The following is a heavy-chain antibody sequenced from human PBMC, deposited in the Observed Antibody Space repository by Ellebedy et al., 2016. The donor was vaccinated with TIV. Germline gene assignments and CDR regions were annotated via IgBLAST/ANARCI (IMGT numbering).Heavy chain of an antibody. CDR1: GFSLSVSGMC. V-gene: IGHV2-70*11. J-gene: IGHJ6*02. Sequence: SGPTLVTPTQTLTLTCAFSGFSLSVSGMCVSWIRQPPGKALEWLARIDWDNDKHYSTSLKTKLTISKDPSRNQVVLTMTNVNPADTATYYSARIICPYGMDVWGQGTTVIVSS. CDR3: ARIICPYGMDV. CDR2: IDWDNDK.